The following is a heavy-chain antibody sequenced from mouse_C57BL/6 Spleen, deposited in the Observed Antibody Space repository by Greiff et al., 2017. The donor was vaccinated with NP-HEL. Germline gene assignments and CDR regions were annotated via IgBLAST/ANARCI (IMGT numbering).Heavy chain of an antibody. CDR1: GYTFTSYW. CDR2: IDPSDSYT. V-gene: IGHV1-50*01. J-gene: IGHJ3*01. CDR3: ARRGYGNPFAY. D-gene: IGHD2-10*02. Sequence: VQLQQPGAELVKPGASVKLSCKASGYTFTSYWMQWVKQRPGQGLEWIGEIDPSDSYTNYNQKFKGKATLTVDTSSSTAYMQLSSLTSEDSAVYYCARRGYGNPFAYWGQGTLVTVSA.